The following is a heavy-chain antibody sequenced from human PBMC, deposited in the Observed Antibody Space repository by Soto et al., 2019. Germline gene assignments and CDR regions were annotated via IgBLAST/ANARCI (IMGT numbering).Heavy chain of an antibody. CDR3: ARESAVAGTAFDY. V-gene: IGHV3-30-3*01. D-gene: IGHD6-19*01. CDR1: GFTFSSYA. CDR2: ISYDGSNK. Sequence: GGSLRLSCAASGFTFSSYAMHWVRQAPGKGLEWVAVISYDGSNKYYADSVKGRFTISRDNSKNTLYLQMNSLSAEDTAVYYCARESAVAGTAFDYWGQGTLVTVSS. J-gene: IGHJ4*02.